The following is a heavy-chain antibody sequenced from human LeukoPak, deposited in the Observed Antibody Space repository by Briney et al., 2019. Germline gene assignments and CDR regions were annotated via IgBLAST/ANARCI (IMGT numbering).Heavy chain of an antibody. CDR2: ISSSSSYI. Sequence: GGSLRLSCAASGFTFSSYSMNWVRQAPGKGLEWVSSISSSSSYIYYADPVKGRFTISRDNAKNSLYLQMNSLRAEDTAVYYCARGWTTVVLFDYWGQGTLVTVSS. CDR3: ARGWTTVVLFDY. J-gene: IGHJ4*02. D-gene: IGHD4-23*01. CDR1: GFTFSSYS. V-gene: IGHV3-21*01.